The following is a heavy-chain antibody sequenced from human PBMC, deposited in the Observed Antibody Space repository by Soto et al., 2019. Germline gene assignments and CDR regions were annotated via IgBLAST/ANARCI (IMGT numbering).Heavy chain of an antibody. D-gene: IGHD2-21*01. CDR1: GDSITSGHL. Sequence: QLQLQESGPGLLKPSNTLSLTCTVSGDSITSGHLWGWIRQPPGKGLEWIWTISYTGTTSYNPSPKSPIHLSVDSSKNQFPLSLVSVTAAATAMYYYARHDHGSYSINGFDVWGQGTMVTVSS. J-gene: IGHJ3*01. V-gene: IGHV4-39*01. CDR2: ISYTGTT. CDR3: ARHDHGSYSINGFDV.